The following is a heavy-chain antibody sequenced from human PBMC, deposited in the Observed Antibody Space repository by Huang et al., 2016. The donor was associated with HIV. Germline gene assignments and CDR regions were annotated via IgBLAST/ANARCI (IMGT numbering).Heavy chain of an antibody. CDR2: ISYDGSNK. V-gene: IGHV3-30*18. D-gene: IGHD1-26*01. CDR1: GFSFSTYA. Sequence: VQLVESGGGVVQPGRSLRLACAASGFSFSTYALHGVRQAPGKGLGWVAVISYDGSNKYYAHAVKGRFTISRDTSENKVYLQMNSLRHEDTAVYYCAKDGADEEWDIDYWGQGTLVTVSS. CDR3: AKDGADEEWDIDY. J-gene: IGHJ4*02.